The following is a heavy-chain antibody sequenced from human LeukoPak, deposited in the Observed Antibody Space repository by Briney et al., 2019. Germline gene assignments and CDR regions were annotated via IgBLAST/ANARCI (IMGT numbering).Heavy chain of an antibody. CDR1: GGSISSYY. CDR2: IYYSGST. D-gene: IGHD2-2*01. Sequence: SETLSLTCTVSGGSISSYYWSWIRQPPGKGLEWIGYIYYSGSTNYNPSLKSRVTISVDTSKNQFSLKLSSVTAADTAVYYCARGRPDCSSTSCYLFFMAFDIWGQGTMVTVSS. CDR3: ARGRPDCSSTSCYLFFMAFDI. J-gene: IGHJ3*02. V-gene: IGHV4-59*01.